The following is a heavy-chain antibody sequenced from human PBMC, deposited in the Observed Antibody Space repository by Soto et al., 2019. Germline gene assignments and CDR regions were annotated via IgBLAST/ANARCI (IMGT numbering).Heavy chain of an antibody. CDR2: INHSGST. CDR1: GGSFSGYY. D-gene: IGHD3-10*01. J-gene: IGHJ5*02. Sequence: PSETLSLTCAVYGGSFSGYYWSWIRQPPGKGLEWIGEINHSGSTNYNPSLKSRVTISVDTSKNQFSLKLSSVTAADTAVYYCARDRCVGGRTTSPGFDPWAQGSLVPLPS. CDR3: ARDRCVGGRTTSPGFDP. V-gene: IGHV4-34*01.